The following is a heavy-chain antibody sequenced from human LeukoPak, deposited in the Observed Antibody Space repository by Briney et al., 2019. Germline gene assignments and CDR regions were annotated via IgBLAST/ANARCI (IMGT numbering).Heavy chain of an antibody. CDR3: ARGGLAAYSTENWFDP. J-gene: IGHJ5*02. D-gene: IGHD6-13*01. CDR1: GYTVTSYD. V-gene: IGHV1-8*01. Sequence: ASVKVSCKASGYTVTSYDINWVRQATGQGLEWMGWMNPNSGNTGYAQKFQGRVTMTRNTSISTAYMELSSLRSEDTAVYYCARGGLAAYSTENWFDPWGQGTLVTVSS. CDR2: MNPNSGNT.